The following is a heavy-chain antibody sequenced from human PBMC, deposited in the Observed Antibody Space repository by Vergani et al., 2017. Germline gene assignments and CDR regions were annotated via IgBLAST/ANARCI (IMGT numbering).Heavy chain of an antibody. CDR3: AGGRGGGDY. CDR1: GFTFSSYA. Sequence: QVQLVESGGGVVQPGRSLRLSCAASGFTFSSYAMHWVRQAPGKGLEWVAVISYDGSNKYYADSVKGRFPISRCNSKNTLYLQRNSLRAEDKAVYYWAGGRGGGDYGGQGTLVTVSS. D-gene: IGHD3-16*01. J-gene: IGHJ4*02. V-gene: IGHV3-30*04. CDR2: ISYDGSNK.